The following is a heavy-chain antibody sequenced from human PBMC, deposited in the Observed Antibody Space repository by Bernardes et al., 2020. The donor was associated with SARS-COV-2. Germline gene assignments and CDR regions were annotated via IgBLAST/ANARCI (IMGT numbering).Heavy chain of an antibody. CDR2: ISGDGSGT. V-gene: IGHV3-74*01. CDR3: TRGSGNYYFDC. Sequence: GGSLRLSCAASGFTFNSYYIHWVRQAPEKGLVWVSRISGDGSGTNYADSVKGRFTISRDNARNTVYLQMNSLRAEDTAVYYCTRGSGNYYFDCWGQGTLVTVSS. CDR1: GFTFNSYY. J-gene: IGHJ4*02. D-gene: IGHD3-3*01.